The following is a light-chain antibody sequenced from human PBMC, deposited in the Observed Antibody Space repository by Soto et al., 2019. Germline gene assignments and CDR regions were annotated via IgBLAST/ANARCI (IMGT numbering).Light chain of an antibody. CDR1: TGAVTSGHY. J-gene: IGLJ2*01. V-gene: IGLV7-46*01. Sequence: QSVVTQEPSLTVSPGGTVTLTCGSSTGAVTSGHYPYWFQQKPGQAPRTLIYDTSNKHSWTPARFPGSLLGGKAALTLSGAQPEDEAEYYCLLSYSGARSDVVFGGGTKLTVL. CDR3: LLSYSGARSDVV. CDR2: DTS.